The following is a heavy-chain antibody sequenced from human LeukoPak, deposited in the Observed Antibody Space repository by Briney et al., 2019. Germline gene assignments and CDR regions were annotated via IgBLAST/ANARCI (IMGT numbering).Heavy chain of an antibody. J-gene: IGHJ6*02. CDR2: INHSGST. D-gene: IGHD3-16*01. Sequence: SETLSLTCAVYGGSFSGYYWSWIRQPPGKGLEWIGEINHSGSTNYNPSLKSRVTISVDTSKNQFSLKLSSVTAADTAVYYCARDGTWAPYYYYGMDVWGQGTTVTVSS. CDR3: ARDGTWAPYYYYGMDV. V-gene: IGHV4-34*01. CDR1: GGSFSGYY.